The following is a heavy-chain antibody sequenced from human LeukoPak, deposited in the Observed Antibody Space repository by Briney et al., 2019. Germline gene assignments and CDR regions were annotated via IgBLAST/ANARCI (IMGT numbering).Heavy chain of an antibody. V-gene: IGHV3-23*01. J-gene: IGHJ3*02. CDR1: GFTFSSYA. D-gene: IGHD6-19*01. Sequence: GGSLRLSCAASGFTFSSYAMSWVRQAPGKGVEGVSAISGSGGSTYYADSVKGRFTISRDNSKNTLYLQMSSLRAEDTAVYYCAKGRSGWYNDAFDIWGQGTMVTVSS. CDR2: ISGSGGST. CDR3: AKGRSGWYNDAFDI.